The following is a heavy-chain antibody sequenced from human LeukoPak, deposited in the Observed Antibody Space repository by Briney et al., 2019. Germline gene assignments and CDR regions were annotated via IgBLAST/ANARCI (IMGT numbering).Heavy chain of an antibody. CDR3: ARVGYDSSGYYSFDY. J-gene: IGHJ4*02. Sequence: SETLSLTCTVSGGSISSYYWSWIRQPPGKGLEWIGEINHSGSINYNPSLKSRVTISVDTSKNQFSLKLSSVTAADTAVYYCARVGYDSSGYYSFDYWGQGTLVTVSS. CDR2: INHSGSI. V-gene: IGHV4-34*01. CDR1: GGSISSYY. D-gene: IGHD3-22*01.